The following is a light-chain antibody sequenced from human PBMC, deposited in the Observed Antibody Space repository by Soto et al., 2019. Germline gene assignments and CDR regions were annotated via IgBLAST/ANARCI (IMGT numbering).Light chain of an antibody. Sequence: QAVVTQEPSLTVSPGGTVTLTCGSSTGAVTSGHYPYWFQQKPGQAPRTLIYDTSNKHSWTPARFSGSLLGGKAALTLSGAQPEDEAEYYCLLSYSGLGNWVFGGGTKLTVL. J-gene: IGLJ3*02. CDR3: LLSYSGLGNWV. CDR1: TGAVTSGHY. V-gene: IGLV7-46*01. CDR2: DTS.